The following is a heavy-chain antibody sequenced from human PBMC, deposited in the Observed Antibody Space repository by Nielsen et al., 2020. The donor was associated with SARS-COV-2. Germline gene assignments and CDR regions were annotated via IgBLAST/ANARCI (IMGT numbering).Heavy chain of an antibody. Sequence: SETLSLTCTPFGGPFISGGYYWYWFRQYPGKGLACIGYIYYSGSTYYNLSLKSRLTMSVDTSKNQFSLILRSVTAADTAVYFCARLTVTEGYSDYWGQGSLVTVAS. CDR3: ARLTVTEGYSDY. D-gene: IGHD4-17*01. J-gene: IGHJ4*02. CDR1: GGPFISGGYY. CDR2: IYYSGST. V-gene: IGHV4-31*03.